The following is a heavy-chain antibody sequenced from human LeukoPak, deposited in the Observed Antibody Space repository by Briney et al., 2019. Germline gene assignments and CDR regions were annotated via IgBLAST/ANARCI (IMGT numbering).Heavy chain of an antibody. J-gene: IGHJ4*02. CDR2: ISYSGST. D-gene: IGHD2-8*01. CDR3: AKNEGRYDGVGRYITTADY. V-gene: IGHV4-59*01. Sequence: SETLSLTCTVSGGSISDSYWTWLRQPPGSGLEWIGYISYSGSTNYNPSLKSRVTISVDASKNQFSLKLSSVTAADTAVYYCAKNEGRYDGVGRYITTADYWGQGTLVTVSS. CDR1: GGSISDSY.